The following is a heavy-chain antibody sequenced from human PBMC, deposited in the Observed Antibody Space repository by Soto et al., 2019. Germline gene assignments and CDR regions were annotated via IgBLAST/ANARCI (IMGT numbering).Heavy chain of an antibody. V-gene: IGHV4-30-4*01. D-gene: IGHD7-27*01. CDR3: ARGRYCLTGRCFPNWFDS. CDR1: GDSISNLDYF. CDR2: IYKSATT. J-gene: IGHJ5*01. Sequence: SETLSLTCSVSGDSISNLDYFWAWIRQPPGQALEYIGYIYKSATTYYNPSFESRVAISVDTSRSQFSLNVTSVTAADTAVYFCARGRYCLTGRCFPNWFDSWGQGALVTVSS.